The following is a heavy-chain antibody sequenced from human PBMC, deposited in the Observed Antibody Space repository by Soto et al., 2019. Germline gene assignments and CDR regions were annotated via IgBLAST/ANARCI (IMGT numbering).Heavy chain of an antibody. Sequence: KPSETLSLTCTVSGGSISSSSYYWGWIRQPPGKGLEWIGSIYYSGSTYYNPSLKSRVTISVDTSKNQFSLKLSSVTAADTAVYYCARLPRLYNWFDPWGQGTLVTVSS. J-gene: IGHJ5*02. CDR1: GGSISSSSYY. CDR2: IYYSGST. CDR3: ARLPRLYNWFDP. V-gene: IGHV4-39*01.